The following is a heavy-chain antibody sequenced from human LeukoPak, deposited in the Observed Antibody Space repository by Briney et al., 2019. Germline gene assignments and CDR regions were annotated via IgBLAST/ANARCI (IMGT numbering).Heavy chain of an antibody. CDR1: GGTFSSYA. Sequence: SVKVSCKASGGTFSSYAISWVRQAPGQGLEWMGGIIPIFGTANYAQKFQGRVTITTDESTSTAYMELSSLRSEDTAVYYCARTPEYSSSSGEYFQHWGQGTLVTVSS. CDR2: IIPIFGTA. D-gene: IGHD6-6*01. V-gene: IGHV1-69*05. CDR3: ARTPEYSSSSGEYFQH. J-gene: IGHJ1*01.